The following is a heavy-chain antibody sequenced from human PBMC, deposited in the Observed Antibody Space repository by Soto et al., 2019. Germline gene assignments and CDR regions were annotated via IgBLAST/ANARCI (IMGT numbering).Heavy chain of an antibody. CDR3: ARQKRITMVRGVIRWFDP. CDR2: IYYSGST. CDR1: GGSISSSSYY. D-gene: IGHD3-10*01. Sequence: PSETLSLTCTVSGGSISSSSYYWGWIRQPPGKGLEWIGSIYYSGSTYYNPSLKSRVTISVDTSKNQFSLKLSSVTAADTAVYYCARQKRITMVRGVIRWFDPWGQGTLVTVSS. V-gene: IGHV4-39*01. J-gene: IGHJ5*02.